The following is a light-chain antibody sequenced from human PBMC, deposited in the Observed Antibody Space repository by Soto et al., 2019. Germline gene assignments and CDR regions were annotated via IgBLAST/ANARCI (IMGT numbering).Light chain of an antibody. Sequence: ELVMTQSPASLSVSPGERASLSCRASESVNSNYLAWYQHKPGQAPRLLIYVISSRATGIPARFSGSGSGTEFTLTISSLQPEDFAVYYCQQYSKWPITFGQGTRLEIK. CDR3: QQYSKWPIT. J-gene: IGKJ5*01. CDR2: VIS. V-gene: IGKV3D-15*01. CDR1: ESVNSN.